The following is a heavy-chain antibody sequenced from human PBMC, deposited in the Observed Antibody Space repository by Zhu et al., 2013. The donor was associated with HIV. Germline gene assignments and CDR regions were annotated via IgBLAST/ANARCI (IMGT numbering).Heavy chain of an antibody. CDR1: GGTFSSYA. CDR2: ISPYDVRT. Sequence: AEVKKPGSSVKVSCKASGGTFSSYAISWVRQVPGQGLEWMGWISPYDVRTSYPQKFQDRVTITADASTGTAYMELRNLRPDDTAIYYCARDARVAVATLRFDYWGQGTLVTVSS. J-gene: IGHJ4*01. V-gene: IGHV1-69*01. D-gene: IGHD6-19*01. CDR3: ARDARVAVATLRFDY.